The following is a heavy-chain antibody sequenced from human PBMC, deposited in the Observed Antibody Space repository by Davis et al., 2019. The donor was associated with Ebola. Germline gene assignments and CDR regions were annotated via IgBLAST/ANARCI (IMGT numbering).Heavy chain of an antibody. D-gene: IGHD1/OR15-1a*01. CDR3: ARGDNWNIFDY. J-gene: IGHJ4*02. V-gene: IGHV3-53*01. CDR2: IYSGGST. Sequence: GESLKISCAASGFTVSSNYMSWVRQAPGKGLEWVSVIYSGGSTYYADSVKGRFTISRDNSKNTLYLQMNSLRAEDTAVYYCARGDNWNIFDYWGQGTLVTVSS. CDR1: GFTVSSNY.